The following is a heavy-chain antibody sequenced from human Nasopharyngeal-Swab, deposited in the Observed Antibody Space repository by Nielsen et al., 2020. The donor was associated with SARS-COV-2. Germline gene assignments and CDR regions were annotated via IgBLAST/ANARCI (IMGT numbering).Heavy chain of an antibody. D-gene: IGHD3-22*01. V-gene: IGHV1-8*01. J-gene: IGHJ6*03. CDR2: MNPNSGNT. Sequence: ASVKVSCKASGYTFTSYDINWVRQATGQGLEWMGWMNPNSGNTGYAQKFQGRVTMTRNPSISAAYMELSSLRSEDTAVYYCARAERGRIVVVITSFYYYYMDVWGKGTTVTVSS. CDR3: ARAERGRIVVVITSFYYYYMDV. CDR1: GYTFTSYD.